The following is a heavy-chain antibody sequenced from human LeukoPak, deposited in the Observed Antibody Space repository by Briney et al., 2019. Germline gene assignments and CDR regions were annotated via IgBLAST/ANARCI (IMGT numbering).Heavy chain of an antibody. CDR2: INSDGSST. Sequence: GGSLRLSCAASGFTFSSYWMHWVRQAPGKGLVWVSRINSDGSSTSADSVKGRFTISRDNAKNTLYLQMNSLRVEDTAVYYCVRDHGSGSFNYYFDYWGQGTLVTVSS. CDR1: GFTFSSYW. CDR3: VRDHGSGSFNYYFDY. J-gene: IGHJ4*02. D-gene: IGHD3-10*01. V-gene: IGHV3-74*01.